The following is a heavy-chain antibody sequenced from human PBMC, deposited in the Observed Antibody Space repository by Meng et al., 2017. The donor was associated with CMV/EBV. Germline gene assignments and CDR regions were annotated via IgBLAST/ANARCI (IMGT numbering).Heavy chain of an antibody. D-gene: IGHD1-26*01. Sequence: QVRLQQWGAGLLKPSETLSLTCAFYGGSFSGNYWSWIRQPPGKGLEWIGEINHSGSTNYNPSLKSRVTISVDTSKNQFSLKLSSVTAADTAVYYCARGVGATGKADYWGQGTLVTVSS. J-gene: IGHJ4*02. CDR2: INHSGST. V-gene: IGHV4-34*01. CDR3: ARGVGATGKADY. CDR1: GGSFSGNY.